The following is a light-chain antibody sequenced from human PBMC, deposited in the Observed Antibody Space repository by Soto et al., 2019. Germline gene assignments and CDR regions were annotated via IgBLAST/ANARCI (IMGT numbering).Light chain of an antibody. CDR3: QQLDSYPIGT. V-gene: IGKV1-9*01. CDR1: KDISSY. J-gene: IGKJ4*01. CDR2: DAS. Sequence: DIQLTQSPSFLSASVGDRVTITCRASKDISSYLAWYQQKPGKAPKLLIYDASTLQSGVPSRFRGSGSGTEFTLTISSLQPEDFATYSFQQLDSYPIGTCGGGTKVDIK.